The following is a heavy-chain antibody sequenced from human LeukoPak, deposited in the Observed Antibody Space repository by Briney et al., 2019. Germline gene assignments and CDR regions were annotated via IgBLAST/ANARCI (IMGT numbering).Heavy chain of an antibody. D-gene: IGHD6-25*01. CDR2: INIGGSTT. J-gene: IGHJ4*02. CDR1: GFTFSNYW. CDR3: ARDYYGSADY. V-gene: IGHV3-74*01. Sequence: PGGSLRLSCAASGFTFSNYWMHWVRQAPGKGLVWVSRINIGGSTTTYADSVKGRFTISRDNAKKTLYLQMNSLRAEDTAIYYCARDYYGSADYWGQGTLVSVSS.